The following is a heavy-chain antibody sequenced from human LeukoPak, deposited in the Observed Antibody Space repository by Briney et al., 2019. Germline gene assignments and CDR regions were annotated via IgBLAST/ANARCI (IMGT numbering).Heavy chain of an antibody. J-gene: IGHJ5*02. CDR2: IYYRGST. D-gene: IGHD3-3*01. CDR3: ARYHPFITIFGVALGGWFDP. Sequence: SETLSLTCTVSGGSISSGGYYWSWIRQHSGKGLEWIGYIYYRGSTYYNPSLKSRVTISVDTSKNQFSLKLSSVTAADTAVYYCARYHPFITIFGVALGGWFDPWGQGTLVTVSS. CDR1: GGSISSGGYY. V-gene: IGHV4-31*03.